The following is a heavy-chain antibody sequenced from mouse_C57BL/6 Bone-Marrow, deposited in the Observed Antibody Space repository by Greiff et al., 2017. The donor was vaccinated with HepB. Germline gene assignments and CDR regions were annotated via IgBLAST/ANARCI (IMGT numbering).Heavy chain of an antibody. J-gene: IGHJ2*01. V-gene: IGHV1-7*01. CDR2: INPSSGYT. Sequence: QVHVKQSGAELAKPGASVKLSCKASGYTFTSYWMHWVKQRPGQGLEWIGYINPSSGYTKYNQKFKDKATLTADKSSSTAYMQLSSLTYEDSAVYYCARSPITTVVATGNYWGQGTTLTVSS. CDR1: GYTFTSYW. CDR3: ARSPITTVVATGNY. D-gene: IGHD1-1*01.